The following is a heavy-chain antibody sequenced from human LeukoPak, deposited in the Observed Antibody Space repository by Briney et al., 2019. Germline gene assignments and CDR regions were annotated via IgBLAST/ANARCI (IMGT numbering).Heavy chain of an antibody. Sequence: GGSLRLSCAASGSTFSSYWMSWVRQAPGKGLEWVANIKQDGSEKYYVDSVKGRFTISRDNAKNSLYLQMNSLRAEDTAVYYCARDRRIFGVITIPGWFDPWGQGTLVTVSS. J-gene: IGHJ5*02. V-gene: IGHV3-7*01. CDR3: ARDRRIFGVITIPGWFDP. CDR1: GSTFSSYW. D-gene: IGHD3-3*01. CDR2: IKQDGSEK.